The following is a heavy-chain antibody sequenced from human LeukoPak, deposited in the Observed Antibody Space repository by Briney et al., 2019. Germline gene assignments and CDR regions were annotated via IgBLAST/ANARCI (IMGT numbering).Heavy chain of an antibody. J-gene: IGHJ4*02. V-gene: IGHV1-3*01. Sequence: ASVTVSCTASGYTFTSYAMRWVRQAPGQRLEWMGWINAGNGNTKYSQKFQGRAAITRDTSASTAYMELSSLRSEDTAVYYCAREDYDYVWGRFDYWGQGTLVTVSS. D-gene: IGHD3-16*01. CDR3: AREDYDYVWGRFDY. CDR1: GYTFTSYA. CDR2: INAGNGNT.